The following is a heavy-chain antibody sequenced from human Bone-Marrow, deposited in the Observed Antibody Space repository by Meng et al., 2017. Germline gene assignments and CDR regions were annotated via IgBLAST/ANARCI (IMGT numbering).Heavy chain of an antibody. CDR3: ARVRIGGWFDP. CDR2: ISSNGGST. V-gene: IGHV3-64*01. Sequence: GESLKISCAASGFTFSSYAMHWVRQAPGKGLEYVSAISSNGGSTYYANSVKGRFTISRDNSKNTLYLQMGSLRAEDMAVYYCARVRIGGWFDPWGQGTLVTVSS. J-gene: IGHJ5*02. D-gene: IGHD2-15*01. CDR1: GFTFSSYA.